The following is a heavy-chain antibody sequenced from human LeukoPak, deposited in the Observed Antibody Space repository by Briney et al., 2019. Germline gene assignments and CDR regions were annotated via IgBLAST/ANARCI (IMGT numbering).Heavy chain of an antibody. CDR2: ISGSGGST. D-gene: IGHD3-22*01. CDR3: AKGNSGYYPYYSDY. Sequence: GGSLRLSCAASGFTFYSYAMSWVRQAPGKGLEWVSAISGSGGSTYYADSVKGRFTISRDNSKNTLYLQMSSLRAEDTAVYYCAKGNSGYYPYYSDYWGQGTLVTVSS. CDR1: GFTFYSYA. J-gene: IGHJ4*02. V-gene: IGHV3-23*01.